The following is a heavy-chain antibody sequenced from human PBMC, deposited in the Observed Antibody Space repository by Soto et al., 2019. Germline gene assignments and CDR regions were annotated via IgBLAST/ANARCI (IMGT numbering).Heavy chain of an antibody. Sequence: ASVKVSCKASGYTFTSYGISWVRQAPGQGLEWMGWISAYNGNTNYAQKLQGRVTITADESTSTAYMELSSLRSEDTAVYYCARDLLRWYRERGAFDIWGQGTMVTVSS. CDR2: ISAYNGNT. CDR1: GYTFTSYG. V-gene: IGHV1-18*01. CDR3: ARDLLRWYRERGAFDI. J-gene: IGHJ3*02. D-gene: IGHD4-17*01.